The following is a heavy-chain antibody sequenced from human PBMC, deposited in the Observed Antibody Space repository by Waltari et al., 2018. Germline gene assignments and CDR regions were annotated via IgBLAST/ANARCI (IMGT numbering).Heavy chain of an antibody. CDR3: AKDDPAFRTAMDY. CDR2: RNGKRGDT. CDR1: GYTFTEYY. V-gene: IGHV1-2*02. Sequence: QVQLVQSGAEVKEPGASVKVFCKASGYTFTEYYMHWVRQAPGQGLEWVGRRNGKRGDTNDAQRFQGRVTTTWGTAIRTAYMELSRLRSDDTAVEYWAKDDPAFRTAMDYGGQGTLVTVAS. J-gene: IGHJ4*02. D-gene: IGHD5-18*01.